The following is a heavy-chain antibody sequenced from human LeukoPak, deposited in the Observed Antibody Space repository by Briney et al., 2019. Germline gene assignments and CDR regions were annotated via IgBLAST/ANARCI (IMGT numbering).Heavy chain of an antibody. Sequence: SETLSLTCTVSGGSISSSSYYWGWIRQPPGKGLEWIGSIIYSGSTYYNPSLKSRVTISVDTSMNQFSLKLSSVTAADTAVYYCAALGYYGSGSYYYFDYWGQGTLVTVSS. J-gene: IGHJ4*02. CDR2: IIYSGST. V-gene: IGHV4-39*07. CDR3: AALGYYGSGSYYYFDY. D-gene: IGHD3-10*01. CDR1: GGSISSSSYY.